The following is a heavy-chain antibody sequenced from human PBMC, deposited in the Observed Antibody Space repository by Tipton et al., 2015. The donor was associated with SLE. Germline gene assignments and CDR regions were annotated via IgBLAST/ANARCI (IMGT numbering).Heavy chain of an antibody. J-gene: IGHJ4*02. D-gene: IGHD1-26*01. Sequence: GLVKPSETLSLTCTVSGGSISGHFWSWIRQPPGKGLEWIGEIYHSGSTYYNPSLKSRVTISVDTSKNQFSLKLSSVTAADMAVYYCARVNGGRAQFDYWGQGTLVSVSS. CDR1: GGSISGHF. CDR2: IYHSGST. CDR3: ARVNGGRAQFDY. V-gene: IGHV4-59*08.